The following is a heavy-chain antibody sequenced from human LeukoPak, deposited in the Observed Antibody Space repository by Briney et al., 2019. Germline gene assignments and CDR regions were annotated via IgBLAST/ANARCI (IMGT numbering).Heavy chain of an antibody. Sequence: ASVKVSCKASGYTFTSYDINWVRQATGQGLEWMGWISAYNGNTNYAQKLQGRVTMTTDTSTSTAYMELRSLRSDDTAVYYCALGDSSGYYYFDYWGQGTLVTVSS. J-gene: IGHJ4*02. CDR2: ISAYNGNT. V-gene: IGHV1-18*01. D-gene: IGHD3-22*01. CDR1: GYTFTSYD. CDR3: ALGDSSGYYYFDY.